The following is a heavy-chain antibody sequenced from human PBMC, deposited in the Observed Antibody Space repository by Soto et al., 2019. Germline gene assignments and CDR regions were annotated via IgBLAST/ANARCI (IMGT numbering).Heavy chain of an antibody. D-gene: IGHD2-15*01. V-gene: IGHV3-11*01. CDR2: ISSSGSTI. J-gene: IGHJ4*02. Sequence: GGSLRLSSAASGFTFSDYYMSWIRQAPGKGLEWVSYISSSGSTIYYADSVKGRFTISRDNAKNSLYLQMNSLRAEDTAVYYCAREYCSGGSCYYSFDYWGQGTLVTVSS. CDR3: AREYCSGGSCYYSFDY. CDR1: GFTFSDYY.